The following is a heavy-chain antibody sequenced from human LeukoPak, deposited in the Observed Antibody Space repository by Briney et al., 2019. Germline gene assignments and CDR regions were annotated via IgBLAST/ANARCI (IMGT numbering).Heavy chain of an antibody. D-gene: IGHD3-16*01. CDR1: GGSITSYY. Sequence: SETLSLTCIVSGGSITSYYWSWIRQPPGKGLEWIGFFYYSGSTYINPSLKSRVTISADTSKNQFSLKVDALTAADTAIYYCARGGGVGSTSLDYWGQGILVTVSS. CDR3: ARGGGVGSTSLDY. V-gene: IGHV4-59*01. J-gene: IGHJ4*02. CDR2: FYYSGST.